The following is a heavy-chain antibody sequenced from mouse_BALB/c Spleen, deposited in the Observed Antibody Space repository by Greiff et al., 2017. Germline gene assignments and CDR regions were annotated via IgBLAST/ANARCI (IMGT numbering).Heavy chain of an antibody. CDR3: ARYGYYAMDY. CDR2: INPSTGYT. V-gene: IGHV1-7*01. Sequence: VQVVESGAELAKPGASVKMSCKASGYTFTSYWMHWVKQRPGQGLEWIGYINPSTGYTEYNQKFKDKATLTADKSSSTAYMQLSSLTSEDSAVYYCARYGYYAMDYWGQGTSVTVSS. D-gene: IGHD1-1*01. J-gene: IGHJ4*01. CDR1: GYTFTSYW.